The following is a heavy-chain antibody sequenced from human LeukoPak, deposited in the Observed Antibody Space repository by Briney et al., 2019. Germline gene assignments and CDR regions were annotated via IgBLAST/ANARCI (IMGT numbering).Heavy chain of an antibody. V-gene: IGHV3-66*01. CDR2: IYSGGST. D-gene: IGHD4-17*01. CDR3: ARSTVTTVYGMDV. Sequence: GGSLRLSCAASGFTVSSNYMSWVRQAPGKGLEWVSVIYSGGSTYYADSVKGRFTISRDNSKNTLYLQMNSLRAEDTAVYYCARSTVTTVYGMDVWGQGTTVTVPS. J-gene: IGHJ6*02. CDR1: GFTVSSNY.